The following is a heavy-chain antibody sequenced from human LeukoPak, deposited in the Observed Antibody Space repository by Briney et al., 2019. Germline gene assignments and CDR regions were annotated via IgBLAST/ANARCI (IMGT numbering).Heavy chain of an antibody. J-gene: IGHJ3*02. V-gene: IGHV1-46*03. Sequence: GASVKVSCKASGYTFTSYGISWVRRAPGQGLEWMGIINPSGGSTSYAQKFQGRVTMARDASTSTAYMELSSLRSEDTAVYYCARVPGSIAFDIWGQGTMVTVSS. CDR1: GYTFTSYG. D-gene: IGHD6-6*01. CDR3: ARVPGSIAFDI. CDR2: INPSGGST.